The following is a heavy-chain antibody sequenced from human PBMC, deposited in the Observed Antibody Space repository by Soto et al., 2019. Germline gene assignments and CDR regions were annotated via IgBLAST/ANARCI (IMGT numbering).Heavy chain of an antibody. V-gene: IGHV3-48*02. D-gene: IGHD1-26*01. CDR1: GFTFSSYS. J-gene: IGHJ4*02. CDR3: ARDFAWAFDY. CDR2: NSSNSRFI. Sequence: EVQLVESGGGLVQPGGSLRLSCVASGFTFSSYSMNWVRQAPGKVLEWVSYNSSNSRFIHYADSVKGRFTISRDNAKNSLYLQMNSLRDEDTAVYYCARDFAWAFDYWGQGTLLTVAP.